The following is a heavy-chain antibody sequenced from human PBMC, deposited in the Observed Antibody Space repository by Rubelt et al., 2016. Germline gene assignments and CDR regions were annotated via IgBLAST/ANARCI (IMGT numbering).Heavy chain of an antibody. J-gene: IGHJ5*02. Sequence: QLQLQESGPGLVKPSETLSLTCTVSGGSISSSTYSWAWIRQPPGKGLEWIGSVYYSGTTYHTPSLERRVTISIDTSKNQFSLKLNSVTAADTAVYYCARGNGDHAPYTWFDPWGQGRLVTVSS. CDR3: ARGNGDHAPYTWFDP. D-gene: IGHD4-17*01. CDR2: VYYSGTT. CDR1: GGSISSSTYS. V-gene: IGHV4-39*07.